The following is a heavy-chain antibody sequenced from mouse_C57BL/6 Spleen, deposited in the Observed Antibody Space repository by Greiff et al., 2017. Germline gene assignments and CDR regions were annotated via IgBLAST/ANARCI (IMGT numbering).Heavy chain of an antibody. Sequence: EVHLVESGPELVKPGASVKISCKASGYSFTGYYMNWVKQSPEKSLEWIGEINPSTGGTTYNQKFKAKATLTVDKSSSTAYMQLKSLTSEDSAVYYCARWPTVVATDYAMDYWGQGTSVTVSS. D-gene: IGHD1-1*01. J-gene: IGHJ4*01. CDR2: INPSTGGT. CDR1: GYSFTGYY. V-gene: IGHV1-42*01. CDR3: ARWPTVVATDYAMDY.